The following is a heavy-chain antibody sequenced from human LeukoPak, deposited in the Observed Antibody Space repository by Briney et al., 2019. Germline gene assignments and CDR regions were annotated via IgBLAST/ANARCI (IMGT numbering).Heavy chain of an antibody. CDR3: ARGHDYGDYEAGLNWFDP. J-gene: IGHJ5*02. CDR2: ISSSSSYI. Sequence: GGSLRLSCAASGFTFSSYSMNWVRQAPGKGLEWVSSISSSSSYIYYADSVKGRFNISRDNAKNSLYLQMNSLRAEDTAVYYCARGHDYGDYEAGLNWFDPWGQGTLVTVSS. V-gene: IGHV3-21*01. D-gene: IGHD4-17*01. CDR1: GFTFSSYS.